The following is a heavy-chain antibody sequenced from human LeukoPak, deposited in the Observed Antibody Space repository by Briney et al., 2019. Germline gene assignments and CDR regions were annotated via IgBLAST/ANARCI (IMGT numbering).Heavy chain of an antibody. Sequence: PGGSLRLSCAASGFTFSNYAMNWVRQAAGKGLEWVSVITKSGGDTYYADSVKGRFTISRDSSKNTLYLHMNNLRAEDTAVYYCARDSAYYHTSGHDYWGQGTLVTVSS. CDR2: ITKSGGDT. CDR3: ARDSAYYHTSGHDY. J-gene: IGHJ4*02. D-gene: IGHD3-22*01. V-gene: IGHV3-23*01. CDR1: GFTFSNYA.